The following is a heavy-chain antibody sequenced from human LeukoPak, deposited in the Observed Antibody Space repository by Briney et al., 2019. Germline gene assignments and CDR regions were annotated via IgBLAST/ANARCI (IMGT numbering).Heavy chain of an antibody. V-gene: IGHV1-69*05. CDR3: APWLVYPHAFDI. CDR2: IIPIFGTA. D-gene: IGHD6-19*01. J-gene: IGHJ3*02. Sequence: GASVKVSCKGSGGTFSSYAISWVRQAPGHGLEWMGRIIPIFGTANYAQKFQGRVTITTDESTSTAYMELSSLRSEDTAVYYCAPWLVYPHAFDIWGQGTMVTVSS. CDR1: GGTFSSYA.